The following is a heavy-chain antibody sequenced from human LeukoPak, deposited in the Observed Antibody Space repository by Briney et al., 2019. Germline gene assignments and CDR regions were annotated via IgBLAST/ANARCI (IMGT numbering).Heavy chain of an antibody. CDR3: AKQEGWELGDYYFDY. V-gene: IGHV3-23*01. CDR1: GFIFRDYA. CDR2: LGNDGDT. D-gene: IGHD1-26*01. Sequence: PGGSLRLSCVASGFIFRDYAMSWVRQAPGKGLEWVSTLGNDGDTYYADSVKGGFTISRDNSRNTMYLQTDSLRAEDTALCYCAKQEGWELGDYYFDYWGQGTLVTVSS. J-gene: IGHJ4*02.